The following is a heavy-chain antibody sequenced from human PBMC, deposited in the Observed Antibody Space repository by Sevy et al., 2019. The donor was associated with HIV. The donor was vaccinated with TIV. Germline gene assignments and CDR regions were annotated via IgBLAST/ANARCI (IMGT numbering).Heavy chain of an antibody. J-gene: IGHJ4*02. Sequence: GGSLRLSCVASGFTFSNAWMSWVRQAPGKGLEWVGRIKSKTDGGTTDYAAPVKGRFTISRDDSKNTLYLQMNSLKTEDTAVYYCTTAVEMEQQLAPYYFDYWGQGTLVTVSS. CDR3: TTAVEMEQQLAPYYFDY. V-gene: IGHV3-15*01. CDR1: GFTFSNAW. CDR2: IKSKTDGGTT. D-gene: IGHD6-13*01.